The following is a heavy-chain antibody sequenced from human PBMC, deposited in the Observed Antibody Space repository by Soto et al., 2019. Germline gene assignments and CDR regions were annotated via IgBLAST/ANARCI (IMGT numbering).Heavy chain of an antibody. CDR2: IDLDIGDT. J-gene: IGHJ4*02. D-gene: IGHD2-21*02. CDR1: GHTFTGHH. Sequence: QVQMVQSGAEVKKPGASVKVSCKASGHTFTGHHMHWVRQAPGQGLEWRGLIDLDIGDTKYAQKFQGRVTSTSYTSITTAYMELRGLRSDDMAVYYCALEPTGTAGFDYWGQGTLVTVSS. CDR3: ALEPTGTAGFDY. V-gene: IGHV1-2*02.